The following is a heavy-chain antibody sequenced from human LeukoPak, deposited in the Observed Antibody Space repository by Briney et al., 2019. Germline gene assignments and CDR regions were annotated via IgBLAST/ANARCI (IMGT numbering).Heavy chain of an antibody. D-gene: IGHD6-19*01. J-gene: IGHJ4*02. V-gene: IGHV4-59*12. Sequence: SETLSLTCTVSGGSISNYYWSWIRQPPGKGLEWIGYIYNRGSTNYNPSLKSRVTMSIDTSKNQFSLKLTSVTAADAGVYYCTRAVAGHPDWGQGTLVTVSS. CDR2: IYNRGST. CDR1: GGSISNYY. CDR3: TRAVAGHPD.